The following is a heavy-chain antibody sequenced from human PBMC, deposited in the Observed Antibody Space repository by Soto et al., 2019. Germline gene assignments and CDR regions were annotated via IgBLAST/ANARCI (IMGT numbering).Heavy chain of an antibody. CDR1: GGSISSYY. V-gene: IGHV4-59*01. CDR2: IYYSGST. J-gene: IGHJ2*01. D-gene: IGHD5-12*01. CDR3: ARDRGGYDPYWYFDL. Sequence: PSETLSLTCTVSGGSISSYYWSWIRQPPGKGLEWIGYIYYSGSTNYNPSLKSRVTISVDTSKNQFSLKLSSVTAADTAVYYCARDRGGYDPYWYFDLWGRGTLVT.